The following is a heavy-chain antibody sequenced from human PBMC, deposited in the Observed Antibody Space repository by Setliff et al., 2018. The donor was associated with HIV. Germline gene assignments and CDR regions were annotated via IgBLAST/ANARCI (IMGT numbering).Heavy chain of an antibody. Sequence: YPFTGYYIHWVRQAPGQGLEWMGWIYPNSGDTKYAQKFQGRVTMTRDTSISTAYMELSWLSSDDTAVYYCAAGYCGGDCYSRQSYFDYWGQGPLVTVSS. CDR3: AAGYCGGDCYSRQSYFDY. D-gene: IGHD2-21*02. CDR2: IYPNSGDT. J-gene: IGHJ4*02. V-gene: IGHV1-2*02. CDR1: YPFTGYY.